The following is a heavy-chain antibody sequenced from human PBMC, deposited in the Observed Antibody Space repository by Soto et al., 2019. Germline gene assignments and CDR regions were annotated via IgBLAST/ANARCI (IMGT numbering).Heavy chain of an antibody. J-gene: IGHJ5*02. CDR3: ARQWVDP. Sequence: PGEALKISCMGPGYSFPTYWINWVRQMPGKGLEWMGRIDPGDSRTDYSPSFQGHVTISADKSISTAYLQWSSLKASDTAIYYCARQWVDPWGQGTLVTVSS. V-gene: IGHV5-10-1*01. CDR1: GYSFPTYW. CDR2: IDPGDSRT.